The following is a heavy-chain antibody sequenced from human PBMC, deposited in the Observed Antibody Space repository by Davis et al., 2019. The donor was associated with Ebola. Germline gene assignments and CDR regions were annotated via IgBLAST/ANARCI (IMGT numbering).Heavy chain of an antibody. CDR3: AKDGNAWSRDV. V-gene: IGHV3-7*01. CDR2: IKQDGSEK. Sequence: GESLKISCAASGFTFSYSWMSWVRQAPGKGLEWVANIKQDGSEKYYVDSVKGRFTISRDNAKNSLYLQLNSLRVEDTAVYYCAKDGNAWSRDVWGQGTLVVVSS. CDR1: GFTFSYSW. J-gene: IGHJ3*01. D-gene: IGHD2-8*01.